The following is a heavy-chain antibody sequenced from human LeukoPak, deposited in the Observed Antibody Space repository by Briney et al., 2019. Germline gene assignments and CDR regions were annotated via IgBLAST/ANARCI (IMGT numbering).Heavy chain of an antibody. J-gene: IGHJ1*01. D-gene: IGHD6-13*01. CDR1: GFTFSSYG. CDR3: AKDGSSWYKAGFEYFQH. Sequence: PGGSLRLSCAASGFTFSSYGMHWVRQAPGKGLEWVSAISGSGGSTYYADSVKGRFTISRDNSKNTLYLQMNSLRAEDTAVYYCAKDGSSWYKAGFEYFQHWGQGTLVTVSS. V-gene: IGHV3-23*01. CDR2: ISGSGGST.